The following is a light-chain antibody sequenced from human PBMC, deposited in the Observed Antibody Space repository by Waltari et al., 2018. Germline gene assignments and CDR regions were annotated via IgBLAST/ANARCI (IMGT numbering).Light chain of an antibody. CDR1: QSLVHTDGNTH. CDR3: MQGTHWPYT. V-gene: IGKV2-30*02. Sequence: DVVMTQSPLSLPVTLGQAASISCKSSQSLVHTDGNTHLTWCHQRPGQSPRRLIYRVSNRDSGVPDRFSGSGSGTDFTLRISRVEAEDVGVYYCMQGTHWPYTFGQGTKLDIK. CDR2: RVS. J-gene: IGKJ2*01.